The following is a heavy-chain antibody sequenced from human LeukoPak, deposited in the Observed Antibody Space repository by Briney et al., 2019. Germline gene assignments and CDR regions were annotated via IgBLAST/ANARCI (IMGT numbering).Heavy chain of an antibody. Sequence: QPGGSLRLSCAASGFTFNSYWMYWVRQAPGKGLVWVSRINNDGSSTNYADSVKGRFTTSRDNAKNTLYLQMNSLRAEDTAVYYCALRYCTSTSCYPYFDYWGQGTVVTVSS. CDR3: ALRYCTSTSCYPYFDY. D-gene: IGHD2-2*01. V-gene: IGHV3-74*01. CDR1: GFTFNSYW. CDR2: INNDGSST. J-gene: IGHJ4*02.